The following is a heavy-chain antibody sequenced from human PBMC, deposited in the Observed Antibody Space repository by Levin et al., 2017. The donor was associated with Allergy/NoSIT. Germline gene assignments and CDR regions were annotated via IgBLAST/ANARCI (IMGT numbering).Heavy chain of an antibody. CDR1: GGTFSSYA. CDR2: IIPIFGTA. J-gene: IGHJ6*02. CDR3: ARNYYGSGSYYNRRTEAYYYYYGMDV. V-gene: IGHV1-69*13. Sequence: SVKVSCKASGGTFSSYAISWVRQAPGQGLEWMGGIIPIFGTANYAQKFQGRVTITADESTSTAYMELSSLRSEDTAVYYCARNYYGSGSYYNRRTEAYYYYYGMDVWGQGTTVTVSS. D-gene: IGHD3-10*01.